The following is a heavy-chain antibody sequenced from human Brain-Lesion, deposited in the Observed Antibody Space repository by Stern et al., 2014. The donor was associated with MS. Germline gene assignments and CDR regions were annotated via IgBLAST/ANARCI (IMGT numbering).Heavy chain of an antibody. V-gene: IGHV3-9*01. D-gene: IGHD1-14*01. CDR1: GFPFADSA. Sequence: VQLVESGGDLLQPGRSLRLSCAAFGFPFADSAMHWVRQAPGQGLEWVAGISWNSGTIGYADAVKGRFTTSRDNAYSSLYLQMNSLRPEDTAVYYCARDITGSSAYFAYWGQGTLVTVSS. CDR2: ISWNSGTI. CDR3: ARDITGSSAYFAY. J-gene: IGHJ4*02.